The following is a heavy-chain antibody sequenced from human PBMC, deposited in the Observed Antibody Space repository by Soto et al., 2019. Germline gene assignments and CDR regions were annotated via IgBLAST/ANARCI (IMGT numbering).Heavy chain of an antibody. J-gene: IGHJ6*02. CDR3: ARDSESYYYGMDV. CDR1: GFTFSSYS. Sequence: EVQLVESGGGLVKPGGSLRLSCAASGFTFSSYSMNWVRQAPGKGLEWVSSISSSSSYIYYADSVKGRFTISRDNAKNSLYLQMNSLRAEDTAVYYCARDSESYYYGMDVWGRGTTVTVSS. V-gene: IGHV3-21*01. CDR2: ISSSSSYI.